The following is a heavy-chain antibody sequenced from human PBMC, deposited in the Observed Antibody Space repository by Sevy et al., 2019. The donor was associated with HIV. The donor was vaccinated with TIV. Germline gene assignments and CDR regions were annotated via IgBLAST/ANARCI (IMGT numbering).Heavy chain of an antibody. Sequence: GGSLRLSCAASGFTFSSYAMHWVRQAPGKGLEWVAVISYDGSNKYYADSVKGRFTISRDNSKNTLYLQMNSLRAEDTAVYYCARDQDGAVAGTLLSPLDYWGQGTLVTVSS. V-gene: IGHV3-30-3*01. CDR1: GFTFSSYA. CDR2: ISYDGSNK. D-gene: IGHD6-19*01. J-gene: IGHJ4*02. CDR3: ARDQDGAVAGTLLSPLDY.